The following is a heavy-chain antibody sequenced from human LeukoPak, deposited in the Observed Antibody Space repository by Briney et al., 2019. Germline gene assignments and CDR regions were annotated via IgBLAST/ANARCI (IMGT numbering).Heavy chain of an antibody. CDR1: GYTFTSYG. J-gene: IGHJ5*02. CDR2: ISAYNGNT. CDR3: ARDPTLSGGYGSGSYYNPLPWFDP. V-gene: IGHV1-18*01. Sequence: ASVKVSCKASGYTFTSYGISWVRQAPGQGLEWMGWISAYNGNTNYAQKLQGRVTMTTDTSTSTAYMELRSLRSDDTAVYYCARDPTLSGGYGSGSYYNPLPWFDPWGQGTLVTVSS. D-gene: IGHD3-10*01.